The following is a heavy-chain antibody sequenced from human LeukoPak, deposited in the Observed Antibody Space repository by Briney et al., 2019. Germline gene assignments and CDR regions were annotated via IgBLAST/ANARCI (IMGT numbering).Heavy chain of an antibody. V-gene: IGHV4-39*01. CDR3: ARLGLQLVRGGFDY. Sequence: SSETLSLTCTVSGGSISSSSYYWGWIRQPPGKGLEWIGSIYYSGSTYYNPSLKSRVTISVDTSKNQFSLRLSSVTAADTAVYYCARLGLQLVRGGFDYWGQGTLVTVSS. CDR1: GGSISSSSYY. D-gene: IGHD6-13*01. J-gene: IGHJ4*02. CDR2: IYYSGST.